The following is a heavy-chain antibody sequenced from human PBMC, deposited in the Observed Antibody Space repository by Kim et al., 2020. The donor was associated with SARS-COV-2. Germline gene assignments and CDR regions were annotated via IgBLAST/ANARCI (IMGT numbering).Heavy chain of an antibody. CDR1: GGSFSGYY. CDR3: ARDDYGGQSLNL. J-gene: IGHJ5*02. V-gene: IGHV4-34*01. D-gene: IGHD4-17*01. Sequence: SETLSLTCAVYGGSFSGYYWSWIRQPPGKGLEWIGEINHSGSTNYNPSLKSRVTISVDTSKNQFSLKLSSVTAADTAVYYCARDDYGGQSLNLWGQGTLVTVSS. CDR2: INHSGST.